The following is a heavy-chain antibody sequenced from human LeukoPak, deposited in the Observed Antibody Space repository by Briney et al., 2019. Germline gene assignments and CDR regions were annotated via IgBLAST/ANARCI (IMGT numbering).Heavy chain of an antibody. CDR1: GFTFSSYA. CDR3: ARDSRDYYIDY. D-gene: IGHD3-10*01. Sequence: GGSLRLSCAASGFTFSSYAMHWVRQAPGKGLEWVAVISYDGSNKYYADSVKGRFTISRDNSKNTLYLQMNSLRAEDTAVYYCARDSRDYYIDYWGQGTLVTVSS. CDR2: ISYDGSNK. J-gene: IGHJ4*02. V-gene: IGHV3-30-3*01.